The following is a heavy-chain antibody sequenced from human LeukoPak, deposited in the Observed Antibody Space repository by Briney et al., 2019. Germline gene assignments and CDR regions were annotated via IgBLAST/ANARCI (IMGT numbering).Heavy chain of an antibody. J-gene: IGHJ5*02. CDR2: IYYSGST. D-gene: IGHD2-2*01. V-gene: IGHV4-59*01. CDR3: ARWGCSSTSCWFDP. Sequence: KPSESLSLTFSVSGGSISSYSWSWIWHPPGKGLEWIGYIYYSGSTNYNPSLKSRVTISVDTSKNQFSLKLSSVTAADTAVYHCARWGCSSTSCWFDPWGQGTLVTVSS. CDR1: GGSISSYS.